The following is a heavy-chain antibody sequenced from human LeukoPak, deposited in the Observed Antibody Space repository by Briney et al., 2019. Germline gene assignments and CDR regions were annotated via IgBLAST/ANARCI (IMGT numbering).Heavy chain of an antibody. CDR3: ARDYCTNGVCYFDY. Sequence: PGGSLRLSCAASGFTFNSYSMNWVRQAPGKGLEWVSYISSSSSTKYYADSVKGRFTISRDNAKNSLYLQMNSLRAEDTAVYYCARDYCTNGVCYFDYWGRGTLITVSS. V-gene: IGHV3-48*04. J-gene: IGHJ4*02. D-gene: IGHD2-8*01. CDR2: ISSSSSTK. CDR1: GFTFNSYS.